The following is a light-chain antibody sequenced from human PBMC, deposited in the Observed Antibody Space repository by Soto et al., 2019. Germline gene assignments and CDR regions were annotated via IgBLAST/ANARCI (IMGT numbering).Light chain of an antibody. CDR2: EVT. Sequence: QSVLTQPASVSGSPGQSITISCTGTSGDIGSYNRVSWYQQHPGKAPKLIIYEVTDRPSGVSNRFSGSKSGNTASLTISGLQVEDEAEYYCSSYTNINTRACVFGTGTRSPS. J-gene: IGLJ1*01. CDR1: SGDIGSYNR. V-gene: IGLV2-14*01. CDR3: SSYTNINTRACV.